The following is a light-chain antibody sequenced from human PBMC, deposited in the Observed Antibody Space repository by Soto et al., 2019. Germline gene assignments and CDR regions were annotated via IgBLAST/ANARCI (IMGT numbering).Light chain of an antibody. CDR2: KAS. J-gene: IGKJ1*01. CDR3: QHYNSYSEA. V-gene: IGKV1-5*03. Sequence: DIQTTQSPSTLSGSVGDRFTITCRASQTISSWLAWYQQKPGKAPKXXMYKASTLKSGVPSRFSGSGSGTEFTLTISSLQPDDFATYYCQHYNSYSEAFGQGTKVDIK. CDR1: QTISSW.